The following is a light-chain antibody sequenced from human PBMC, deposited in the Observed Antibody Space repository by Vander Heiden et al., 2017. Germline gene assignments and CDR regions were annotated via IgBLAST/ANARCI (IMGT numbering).Light chain of an antibody. CDR1: QSLLHSNGYNY. V-gene: IGKV2-28*01. Sequence: DFVMTQSPLSLPVTPGEPASISCRSSQSLLHSNGYNYLDWYLQKPGQSTQLLIYFGSNRASGVPDRFSAGGSGTDFTLEISRVEAEDVGVYYCRQALQTPFTFGHGTKVDIK. CDR3: RQALQTPFT. J-gene: IGKJ3*01. CDR2: FGS.